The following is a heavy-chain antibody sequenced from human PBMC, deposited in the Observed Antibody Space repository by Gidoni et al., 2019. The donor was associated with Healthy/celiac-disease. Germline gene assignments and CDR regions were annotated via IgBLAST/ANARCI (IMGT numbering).Heavy chain of an antibody. Sequence: QVQLQQWGAGLLKPSETLSLTCAVYGGSFSGYYWSWIRQPPGKGLEWIGEINHSGSTNYNPSLKSRVTISVDTSKNQFSLKLSSVTAADTAVYYCASCHLVPAAKDLGGWFDPWGQGTLVTVSS. J-gene: IGHJ5*02. CDR1: GGSFSGYY. CDR2: INHSGST. V-gene: IGHV4-34*01. D-gene: IGHD2-2*01. CDR3: ASCHLVPAAKDLGGWFDP.